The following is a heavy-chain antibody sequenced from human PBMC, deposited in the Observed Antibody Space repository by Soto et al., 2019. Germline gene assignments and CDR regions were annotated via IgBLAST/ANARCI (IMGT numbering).Heavy chain of an antibody. CDR2: INPRGGST. Sequence: ASVKVSCKASGYTFTSYYMHWVRQAPGQGVEWMGIINPRGGSTNYAQKFQGRLTMTRDMSSSTVSMELSSLRSEDTAVYYCARGRATTLTDSWGQGTLVTVSS. CDR3: ARGRATTLTDS. J-gene: IGHJ4*02. CDR1: GYTFTSYY. D-gene: IGHD4-4*01. V-gene: IGHV1-46*01.